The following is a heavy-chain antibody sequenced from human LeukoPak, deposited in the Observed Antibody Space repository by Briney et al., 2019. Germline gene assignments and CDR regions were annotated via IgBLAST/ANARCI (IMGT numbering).Heavy chain of an antibody. V-gene: IGHV3-23*01. CDR1: GFTFSSYA. CDR3: AKSVAAAGHY. CDR2: ISGSGGST. J-gene: IGHJ4*02. D-gene: IGHD6-13*01. Sequence: GGSLRLSCAASGFTFSSYAMSWVRQAPGKGLEWASAISGSGGSTYYADSVKGWFTISRDNSKNTLYLQMNSLRAEDTAVYYCAKSVAAAGHYWGQGTLVTVSS.